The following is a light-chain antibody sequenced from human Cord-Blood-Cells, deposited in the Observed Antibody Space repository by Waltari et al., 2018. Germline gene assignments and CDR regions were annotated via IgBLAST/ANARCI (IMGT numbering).Light chain of an antibody. CDR3: CSYAGSYSVV. V-gene: IGLV2-11*01. Sequence: QSALTQPPSVSGSPGHSVTISCTRTSTHVVGYHYFSWYQQHPGKAHKLMIYDVRKRPSGVPVSFSGSKSGNTASLTISGLQAEDEADYYCCSYAGSYSVVFGGGTKLTVL. CDR2: DVR. J-gene: IGLJ2*01. CDR1: STHVVGYHY.